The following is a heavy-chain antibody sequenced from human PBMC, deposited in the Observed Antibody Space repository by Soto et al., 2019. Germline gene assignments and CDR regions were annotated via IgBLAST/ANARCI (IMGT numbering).Heavy chain of an antibody. CDR2: IDPSDSYT. V-gene: IGHV5-10-1*01. Sequence: EVQLVQSGAEVTKPGESLRISCKDAGDNFTTYWINWVRQMPGKGLEWMGRIDPSDSYTTYSPSFQGHVTISADKSINTAYLQRSSLKASETAMYYCARQGSYGTVYWGQGTLVTVSS. CDR1: GDNFTTYW. J-gene: IGHJ4*02. CDR3: ARQGSYGTVY. D-gene: IGHD3-16*01.